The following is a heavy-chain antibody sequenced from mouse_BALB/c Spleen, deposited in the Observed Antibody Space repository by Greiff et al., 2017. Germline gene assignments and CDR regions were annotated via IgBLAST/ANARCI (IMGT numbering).Heavy chain of an antibody. CDR1: GYTFTSYT. Sequence: QVQLKESAAELARPGASVKMSCKASGYTFTSYTMHWVKQRPGQGLEWIGYINPSSGYTEYNQKFKDKTTLTADKSSSTAYMQLSSLTSEDSAVYYCAGAYYGNYEGAWFAYWGQGTLVTVSA. CDR3: AGAYYGNYEGAWFAY. J-gene: IGHJ3*01. CDR2: INPSSGYT. D-gene: IGHD2-10*01. V-gene: IGHV1-4*02.